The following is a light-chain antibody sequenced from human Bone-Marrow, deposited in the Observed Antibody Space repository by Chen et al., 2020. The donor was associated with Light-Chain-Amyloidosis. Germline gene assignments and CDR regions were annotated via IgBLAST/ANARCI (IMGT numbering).Light chain of an antibody. CDR2: DNN. CDR3: QSCDGTRRGAVV. CDR1: SSNIGAGYN. J-gene: IGLJ2*01. Sequence: QSVLAQPPAVSGAPGQTVTISCTGSSSNIGAGYNVHWYQQLPGTVPKLLIYDNNNRPSGFPDRLWGSPSGTSASLSSTGLQAHAEADYYCQSCDGTRRGAVVFGGGTTLTVL. V-gene: IGLV1-40*01.